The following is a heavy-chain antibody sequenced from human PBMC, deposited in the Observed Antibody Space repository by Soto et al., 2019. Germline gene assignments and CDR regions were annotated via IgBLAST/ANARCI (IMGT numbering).Heavy chain of an antibody. J-gene: IGHJ6*02. D-gene: IGHD6-13*01. CDR2: VNNDGTDT. CDR1: GFTFSNDW. V-gene: IGHV3-74*03. Sequence: EVQLVESGGGLVQPGGSLRLSCAASGFTFSNDWMYWVRQAPGKGLVWVSRVNNDGTDTTHADSVKGRFTISRDNAENTLYLQMNCLRAEDTAVDYCARGGLQHALDVWGQGSTVTVSS. CDR3: ARGGLQHALDV.